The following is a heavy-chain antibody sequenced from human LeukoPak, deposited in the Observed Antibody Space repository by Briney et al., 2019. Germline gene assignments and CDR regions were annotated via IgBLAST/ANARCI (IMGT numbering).Heavy chain of an antibody. D-gene: IGHD3-10*01. CDR3: ARDSGGYFGY. J-gene: IGHJ4*02. V-gene: IGHV3-48*04. CDR1: GFTFSSYS. Sequence: PGGSLRLSCAASGFTFSSYSMNWVRQAPGKGLEWVSYISSSSSTIYYADSVKGRFTISRDNAKNSLYLQTNSLRAEDTAVYYCARDSGGYFGYWGQGTLVTVSS. CDR2: ISSSSSTI.